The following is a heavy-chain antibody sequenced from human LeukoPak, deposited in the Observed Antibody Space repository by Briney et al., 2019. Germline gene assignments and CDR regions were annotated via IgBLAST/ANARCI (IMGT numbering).Heavy chain of an antibody. J-gene: IGHJ3*01. CDR1: GYIFSTYW. Sequence: GESLKISCKGSGYIFSTYWIAWVRQVPGKGLEWMGIIYPGDSDTRYSPSFQGQVTISADKSVSTAYLHWSSLRASDTAIYYCARPNITSYYDSRGSDAFDVWGQGTMVTVSS. D-gene: IGHD3-22*01. CDR3: ARPNITSYYDSRGSDAFDV. V-gene: IGHV5-51*01. CDR2: IYPGDSDT.